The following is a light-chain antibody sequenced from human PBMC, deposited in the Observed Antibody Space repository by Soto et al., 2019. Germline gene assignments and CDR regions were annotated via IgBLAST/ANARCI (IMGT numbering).Light chain of an antibody. CDR2: DAS. CDR1: QSVSSY. CDR3: QHRMNWPLT. Sequence: EIVFTQSPATLSLSPGERATLPCRASQSVSSYLAWYQQKPGQAPRLLIYDASSRATGIPDRISGSGSGTDFTLTISRLEPEDFAVYYCQHRMNWPLTFGQGTRLEIK. V-gene: IGKV3-11*01. J-gene: IGKJ5*01.